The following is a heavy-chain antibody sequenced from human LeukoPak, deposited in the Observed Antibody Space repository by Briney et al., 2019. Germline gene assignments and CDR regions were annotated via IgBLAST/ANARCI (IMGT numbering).Heavy chain of an antibody. CDR2: ISYDRNIK. V-gene: IGHV3-30-3*02. CDR3: AKYPKMNRSHLTTAPLDY. J-gene: IGHJ4*02. CDR1: GFIFSSYA. D-gene: IGHD4-11*01. Sequence: GGSLRLSCAASGFIFSSYAMHWVRQAPGKGLEWVAVISYDRNIKYYADSVKGRFTISRDNSKNTLYLQMNSLRAEDTAVYYCAKYPKMNRSHLTTAPLDYWGQGTLVTVSS.